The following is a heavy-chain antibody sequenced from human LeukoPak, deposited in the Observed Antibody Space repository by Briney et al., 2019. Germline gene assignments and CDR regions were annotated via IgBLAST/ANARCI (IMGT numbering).Heavy chain of an antibody. J-gene: IGHJ3*01. Sequence: LESLCLTRAVSGGSLSIYYWSWVRRPPGKGLEWSGDISYSGSTTYNPALKSRVTISVDTPKNQLSLKLSAVTAADTAVCYCARGAARDAFDLWGQGTMVTVSS. D-gene: IGHD6-6*01. CDR1: GGSLSIYY. CDR3: ARGAARDAFDL. V-gene: IGHV4-59*13. CDR2: ISYSGST.